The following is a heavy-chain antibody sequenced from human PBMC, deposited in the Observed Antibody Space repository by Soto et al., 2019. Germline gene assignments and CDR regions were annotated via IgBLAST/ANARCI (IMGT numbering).Heavy chain of an antibody. CDR2: ISSSSSTI. V-gene: IGHV3-48*01. D-gene: IGHD3-22*01. CDR3: ASLYEYMDV. Sequence: GGSLRLSCAASGFTFSDYAMNWVRQAPGKGLECVSYISSSSSTIYYADSVKGRFTISRDNAKNSLYLQMNSLTAEDTAVYYCASLYEYMDVWGKGTTVTVSS. CDR1: GFTFSDYA. J-gene: IGHJ6*03.